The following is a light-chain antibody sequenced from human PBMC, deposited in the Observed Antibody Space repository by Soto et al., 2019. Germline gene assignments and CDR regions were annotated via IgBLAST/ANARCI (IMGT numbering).Light chain of an antibody. V-gene: IGLV2-14*01. CDR3: ISYTSSNTLEV. J-gene: IGLJ3*02. CDR2: EVS. CDR1: SSDVGSYNY. Sequence: QSALTQPASVSGSPGQSITISCTGTSSDVGSYNYVSWYQQHPGKAPKLMIYEVSNRPSGVSNRFSGSKSGNTASLTISGLQAEDDADYYCISYTSSNTLEVFGGGTKLTVL.